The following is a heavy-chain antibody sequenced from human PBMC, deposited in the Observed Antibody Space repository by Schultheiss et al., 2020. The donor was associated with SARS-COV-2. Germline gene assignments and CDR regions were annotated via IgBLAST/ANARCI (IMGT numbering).Heavy chain of an antibody. D-gene: IGHD3-3*01. J-gene: IGHJ4*02. CDR3: ARDPTQGLRFLEWLLFAYGY. CDR2: ISSNGGST. Sequence: GGSLRLSCSASGFTFSSYAMHWVRQAPGKGLEYVSAISSNGGSTYYADSVKGRFTISRENAKNSLYLQMNSLRAGDTAVYYCARDPTQGLRFLEWLLFAYGYWGQGTLVTVSS. CDR1: GFTFSSYA. V-gene: IGHV3-64*04.